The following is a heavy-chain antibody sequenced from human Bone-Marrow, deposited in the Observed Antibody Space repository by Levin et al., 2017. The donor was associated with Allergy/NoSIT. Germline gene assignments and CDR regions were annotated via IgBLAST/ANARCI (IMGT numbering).Heavy chain of an antibody. D-gene: IGHD2-2*01. V-gene: IGHV3-48*03. CDR2: ISSSGSTI. J-gene: IGHJ4*02. CDR1: GVTFSNYE. Sequence: GESLKISCAVSGVTFSNYEMNWVRQAPGKGLEWISYISSSGSTIFYADSVKGRFTISRDNAKNSLYLQMNSLRAEDTAVYSCASSWGVVVPATTFDYWGQGTLVTVSS. CDR3: ASSWGVVVPATTFDY.